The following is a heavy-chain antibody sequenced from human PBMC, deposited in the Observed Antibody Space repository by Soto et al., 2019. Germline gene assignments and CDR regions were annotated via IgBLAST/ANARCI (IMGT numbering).Heavy chain of an antibody. D-gene: IGHD2-2*02. CDR3: ARGDCSTSCYIGY. CDR2: ITSSGGAT. J-gene: IGHJ4*02. CDR1: GFGFSNYE. Sequence: EVQLVESGGGLVQPGGSLRLSCAASGFGFSNYEMNWVRQAPGKGLEWVSYITSSGGATMYADSVKGRFTISRDNAKDSLYLQMNSLRVEDTAVHYCARGDCSTSCYIGYWGQGALVTVSS. V-gene: IGHV3-48*03.